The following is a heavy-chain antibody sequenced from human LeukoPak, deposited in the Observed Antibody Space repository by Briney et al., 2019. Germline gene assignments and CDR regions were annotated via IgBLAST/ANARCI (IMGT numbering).Heavy chain of an antibody. CDR1: GGSISSHY. V-gene: IGHV4-59*11. D-gene: IGHD2-2*01. CDR2: IYYSGST. J-gene: IGHJ5*02. Sequence: PSETLFPTCTVSGGSISSHYWSWIRQPPGKGLEWIGYIYYSGSTNYNPSLKSRVTISVDTSKNQFSLKLSSVTAADTAVYYCARENAVPAATWFDPRGQGTLVTVSS. CDR3: ARENAVPAATWFDP.